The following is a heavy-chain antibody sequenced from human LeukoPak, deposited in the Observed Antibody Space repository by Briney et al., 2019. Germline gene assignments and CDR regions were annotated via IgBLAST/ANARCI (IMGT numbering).Heavy chain of an antibody. CDR3: ARECTTWGAFDI. Sequence: SETLSLTCTVSGGSLSSRTYHWVWTRQPPGKGLEWIGSIYYTGNTFYNPSLKSPVTISIDTSKHRFSMKLSSVTAADAAVYFCARECTTWGAFDIWGQGTMVTVSS. J-gene: IGHJ3*02. D-gene: IGHD2/OR15-2a*01. CDR2: IYYTGNT. CDR1: GGSLSSRTYH. V-gene: IGHV4-39*07.